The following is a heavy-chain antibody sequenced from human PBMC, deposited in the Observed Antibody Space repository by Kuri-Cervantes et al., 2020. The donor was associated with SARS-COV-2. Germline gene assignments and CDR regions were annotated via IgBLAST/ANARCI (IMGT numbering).Heavy chain of an antibody. J-gene: IGHJ1*01. CDR3: ATLRGYCSSTSCHPGAEYFQH. CDR1: GYSFTSYW. D-gene: IGHD2-2*01. Sequence: GESLKISCKGSGYSFTSYWISWVRQMPGKGLEWMGRIDPSDSYTNYSPSFQGHVTISADKSISTAYLQWSSLKASDTAMYYCATLRGYCSSTSCHPGAEYFQHWGQGTLVTVSS. V-gene: IGHV5-10-1*01. CDR2: IDPSDSYT.